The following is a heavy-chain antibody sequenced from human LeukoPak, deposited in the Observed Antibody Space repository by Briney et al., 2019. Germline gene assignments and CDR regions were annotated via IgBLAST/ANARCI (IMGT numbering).Heavy chain of an antibody. D-gene: IGHD3/OR15-3a*01. CDR1: GFDISSYR. V-gene: IGHV5-51*01. CDR3: SRQWTKAFDI. J-gene: IGHJ3*02. Sequence: GESLKISCKGSGFDISSYRIGWVRQMPGKGLDWMGDIYPRDSDTRYSPSFQGQVSLSVDRSINTAFLHWKNLRASDTAMYYCSRQWTKAFDIWGQGTLVTVS. CDR2: IYPRDSDT.